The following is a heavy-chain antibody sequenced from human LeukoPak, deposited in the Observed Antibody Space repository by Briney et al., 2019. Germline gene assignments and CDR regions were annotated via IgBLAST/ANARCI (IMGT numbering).Heavy chain of an antibody. J-gene: IGHJ5*02. D-gene: IGHD6-19*01. CDR3: ARGSSGWYDWFDP. Sequence: PSETLSLTCAVYGGSFSRYYWSWIRQPPGKGLEWIGEINHSGSTNYNPTLKSQVPIPVDTSKTQSSLKLSSVTAADPAVYYCARGSSGWYDWFDPWGQGTLVTVSS. CDR2: INHSGST. CDR1: GGSFSRYY. V-gene: IGHV4-34*01.